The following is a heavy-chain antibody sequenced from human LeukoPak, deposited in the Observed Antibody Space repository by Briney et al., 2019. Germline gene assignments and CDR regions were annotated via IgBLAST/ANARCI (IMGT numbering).Heavy chain of an antibody. CDR2: IYHSGST. Sequence: SETLSLTCTVSAYSISSGYYWGWIRPPPGKGLEWIGSIYHSGSTYYNTSLKSRVTISVDTSTTRFSLKLSSVTAADTAVYYCARAAVPAALNWFDPWGQGTLVTVSS. J-gene: IGHJ5*02. D-gene: IGHD2-2*01. CDR1: AYSISSGYY. V-gene: IGHV4-38-2*02. CDR3: ARAAVPAALNWFDP.